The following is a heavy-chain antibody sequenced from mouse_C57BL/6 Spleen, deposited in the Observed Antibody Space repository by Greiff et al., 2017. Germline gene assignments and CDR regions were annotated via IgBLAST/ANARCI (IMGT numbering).Heavy chain of an antibody. CDR2: IYPGSGNT. CDR3: ARRGNYYGSSSHPFDY. D-gene: IGHD1-1*01. CDR1: GYSFTSYY. J-gene: IGHJ2*01. V-gene: IGHV1-66*01. Sequence: QVQLQQSGPELVKPGASVKISCKASGYSFTSYYIHWVKQRPGQGLEWIGWIYPGSGNTKYNEKFKGKATLTADTSSSTAYMQLSSLTSEDSAVYYCARRGNYYGSSSHPFDYWGQGTTLTVSS.